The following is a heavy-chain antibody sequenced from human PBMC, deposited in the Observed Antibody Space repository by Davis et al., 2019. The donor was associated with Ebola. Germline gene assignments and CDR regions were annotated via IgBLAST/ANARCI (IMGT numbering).Heavy chain of an antibody. CDR1: GFIFGTYA. CDR3: ARDGHPVLRHLEWSEFDY. D-gene: IGHD3-3*01. J-gene: IGHJ4*02. CDR2: ISFDGNHM. Sequence: GESLKISCAASGFIFGTYAMHWVRLAPGKGLEWVAVISFDGNHMYYADSVKGRFTISRDNAENTLHLEMNSLRPEDTAVYYCARDGHPVLRHLEWSEFDYWGQGTLVTVSS. V-gene: IGHV3-30-3*01.